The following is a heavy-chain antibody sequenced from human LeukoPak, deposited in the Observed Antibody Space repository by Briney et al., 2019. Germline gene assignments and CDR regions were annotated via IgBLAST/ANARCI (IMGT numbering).Heavy chain of an antibody. CDR2: IDPDDGET. CDR1: GYSLTNYY. CDR3: AAVSGSYTLLDC. J-gene: IGHJ4*02. Sequence: ASVKVSCKAFGYSLTNYYVHWVRQAPGKGLEGMGGIDPDDGETIYSPKFQGRVTMTEDTSTDTAHLVLSGLRSEDTAVYFCAAVSGSYTLLDCWGQGTPVTVSS. D-gene: IGHD1-26*01. V-gene: IGHV1-24*01.